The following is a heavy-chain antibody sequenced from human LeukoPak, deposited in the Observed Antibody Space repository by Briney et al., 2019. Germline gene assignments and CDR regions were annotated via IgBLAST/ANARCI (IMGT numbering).Heavy chain of an antibody. J-gene: IGHJ4*02. CDR1: GLAFSSYA. D-gene: IGHD2-15*01. V-gene: IGHV3-30*18. CDR3: AKDMGLSCSGSNCYSLPDY. Sequence: PGRSLRLSCAASGLAFSSYAMHWVRQAPGKGLEWVSVISYDGSNEQYADSVKGRFTISRDNAKNSLYLQMNNLRAEDTALYYCAKDMGLSCSGSNCYSLPDYWGQGTLVTVSS. CDR2: ISYDGSNE.